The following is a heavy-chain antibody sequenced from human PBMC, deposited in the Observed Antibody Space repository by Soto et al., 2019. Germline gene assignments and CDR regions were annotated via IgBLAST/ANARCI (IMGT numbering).Heavy chain of an antibody. Sequence: SETLSLTCAVSGGSISSGGYYWGWIRQPPGKGLEWIGSVCYGGSSCYTPSLQSRLTISVDTSKNQFSLKLSSVTAADTAVYYCARDSPGSSFFDYWGQGTLVTVSS. CDR3: ARDSPGSSFFDY. CDR2: VCYGGSS. D-gene: IGHD6-19*01. CDR1: GGSISSGGYY. V-gene: IGHV4-39*07. J-gene: IGHJ4*02.